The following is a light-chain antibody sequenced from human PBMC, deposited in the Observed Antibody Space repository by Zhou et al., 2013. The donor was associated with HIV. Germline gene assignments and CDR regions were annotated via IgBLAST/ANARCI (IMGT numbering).Light chain of an antibody. CDR1: QGIRSD. CDR3: LQYESHPET. CDR2: GAS. Sequence: DIQMTQSPSSLSASVGDRITITCRASQGIRSDLGWYQQKPGKAPTRLIYGASTLQSGVPSRFSGSGSGTEFTLTITSLQPEDFATYYCLQYESHPETFGQGTKVEIK. J-gene: IGKJ1*01. V-gene: IGKV1-17*01.